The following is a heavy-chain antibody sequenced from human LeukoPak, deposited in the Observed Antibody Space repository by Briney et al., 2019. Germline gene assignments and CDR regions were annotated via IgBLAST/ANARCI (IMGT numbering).Heavy chain of an antibody. CDR1: GFTFSSYS. CDR2: ISIMSIYI. J-gene: IGHJ3*02. CDR3: ARDWVTTVTTSSAFDI. Sequence: PGGSLRLSCAASGFTFSSYSMNWVRQAPGKGLEWVSSISIMSIYIYYADSVKGRFTISRDNAKNSLYLQMNSLRAEDTAVYYCARDWVTTVTTSSAFDIWGQGTMVTVSS. D-gene: IGHD4-17*01. V-gene: IGHV3-21*01.